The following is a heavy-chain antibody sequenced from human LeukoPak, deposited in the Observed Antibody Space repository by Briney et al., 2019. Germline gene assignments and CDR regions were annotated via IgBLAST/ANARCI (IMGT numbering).Heavy chain of an antibody. J-gene: IGHJ3*02. CDR3: ARCAQDYYDSSGYGEHAFDI. D-gene: IGHD3-22*01. Sequence: ASVKVSCKASGYTFTGYYMHWVRQAPGQGLEWMGWINPNSGGTNYAQKFQGRVTMTRDTSISTAYMELSRLRSDDTAVYYCARCAQDYYDSSGYGEHAFDIWGQGTMVTVSS. CDR2: INPNSGGT. CDR1: GYTFTGYY. V-gene: IGHV1-2*02.